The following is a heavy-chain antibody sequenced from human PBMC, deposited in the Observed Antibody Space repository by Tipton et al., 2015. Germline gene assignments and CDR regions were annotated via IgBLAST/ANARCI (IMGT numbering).Heavy chain of an antibody. V-gene: IGHV1-18*01. D-gene: IGHD6-19*01. J-gene: IGHJ4*02. CDR1: GYTFDTYY. CDR2: ISAFSGNT. Sequence: QLVQSGAEVKKPGASLKISCKASGYTFDTYYINWVRQAPGQGLEWMGWISAFSGNTNYAQKFQGRVTMTTDTSTTTAYMELRSLRFDDTGVYYCARGDSSGPDYWGQGTLVTVSS. CDR3: ARGDSSGPDY.